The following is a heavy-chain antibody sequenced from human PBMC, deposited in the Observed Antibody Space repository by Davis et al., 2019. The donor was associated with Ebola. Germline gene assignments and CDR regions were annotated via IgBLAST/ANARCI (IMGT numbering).Heavy chain of an antibody. D-gene: IGHD3-16*01. J-gene: IGHJ4*02. CDR3: AKEENGGLFDD. Sequence: GESLKISCAASGFTFTSNAMSWVRQAPGKGLEWVSVISGTGSTTNYADSVRGRFTISRDNSKNTLFLQLKSLKVEDTAVYYCAKEENGGLFDDWGQGTLVIVS. V-gene: IGHV3-23*01. CDR1: GFTFTSNA. CDR2: ISGTGSTT.